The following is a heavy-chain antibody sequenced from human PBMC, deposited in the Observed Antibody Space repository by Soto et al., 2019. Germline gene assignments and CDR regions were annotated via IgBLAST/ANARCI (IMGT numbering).Heavy chain of an antibody. CDR3: ARVGYCSSTSCYYYYYYGMDV. Sequence: QVHLVQSGAEVKKPGSSVKVSCKASGGTFSSYAISWVRQAPGQGLEWMGGIIPIFGTANYAQKFQGRVTITADESTSTAYMELSSLRSEDTAVYYCARVGYCSSTSCYYYYYYGMDVWGQGTTVTVSS. CDR2: IIPIFGTA. V-gene: IGHV1-69*01. CDR1: GGTFSSYA. J-gene: IGHJ6*02. D-gene: IGHD2-2*01.